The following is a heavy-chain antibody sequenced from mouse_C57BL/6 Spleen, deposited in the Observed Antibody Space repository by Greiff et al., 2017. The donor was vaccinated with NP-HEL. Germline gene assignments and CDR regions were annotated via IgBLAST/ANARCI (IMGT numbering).Heavy chain of an antibody. J-gene: IGHJ3*01. V-gene: IGHV1-26*01. CDR3: AREYYDSFAY. CDR2: INPNNGGT. Sequence: EVQLQQSGPELVKPGASVKISCKASGYTFTDYYMNWVKQSHGKSLEWIGDINPNNGGTSYNQKFKGKATLTVDKSSSTAYMELRSLTSEDSAVYYCAREYYDSFAYWGQGTLVTVSA. D-gene: IGHD2-4*01. CDR1: GYTFTDYY.